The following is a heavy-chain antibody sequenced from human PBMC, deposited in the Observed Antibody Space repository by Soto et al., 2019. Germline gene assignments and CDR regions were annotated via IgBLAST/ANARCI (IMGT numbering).Heavy chain of an antibody. J-gene: IGHJ4*02. Sequence: PSETLSLTCTVSGGSISSGGYYWSWIRQHPGKGLEWIGYIYYSGSTYYNPSLKSRVTISVDTSKNTLYLQMGSLRAEDMAVYYCARGSNGYHFDYWGQGTLVTVSS. CDR1: GGSISSGGYY. D-gene: IGHD5-12*01. CDR2: IYYSGST. V-gene: IGHV4-31*02. CDR3: ARGSNGYHFDY.